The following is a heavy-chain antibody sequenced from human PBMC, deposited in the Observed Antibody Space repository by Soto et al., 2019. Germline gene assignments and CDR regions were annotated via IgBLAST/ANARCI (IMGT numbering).Heavy chain of an antibody. CDR2: IYYSGST. CDR3: AREYGGFDNGSDV. J-gene: IGHJ6*02. CDR1: GDSIRSYY. V-gene: IGHV4-59*01. D-gene: IGHD5-12*01. Sequence: SETLSLTCTVSGDSIRSYYWTWIRQPPGKGLELIGYIYYSGSTRYNPSLKSRVTISVDMSKNQFSLKLSSVIAADTAVYYCAREYGGFDNGSDVWGQGTAVTVYS.